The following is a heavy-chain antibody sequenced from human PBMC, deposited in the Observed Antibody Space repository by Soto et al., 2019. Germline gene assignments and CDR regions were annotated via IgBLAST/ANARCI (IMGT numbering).Heavy chain of an antibody. Sequence: SETLSLTCAVSGGSISSGGYSWSWIRQPPGKGLEWIGYIYHSGSTYYNPSLKSRVTISVDRSKNQFSLKLSSVTAADTAVYYCARGVEADFWSGNSYGMDVWGQGTTVTVS. D-gene: IGHD3-3*01. CDR3: ARGVEADFWSGNSYGMDV. CDR1: GGSISSGGYS. J-gene: IGHJ6*02. CDR2: IYHSGST. V-gene: IGHV4-30-2*01.